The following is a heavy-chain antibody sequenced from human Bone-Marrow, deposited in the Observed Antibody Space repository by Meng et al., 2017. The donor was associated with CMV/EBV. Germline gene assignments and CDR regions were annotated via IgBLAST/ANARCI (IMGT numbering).Heavy chain of an antibody. J-gene: IGHJ6*02. CDR1: GGSFSDYF. CDR3: ARRFKRVTEYYYFGLDV. Sequence: SETLSLTCAVYGGSFSDYFWSWIRQPPGKGLEWIGEINHSGSSYYNPSLESRVTMSVDTSKSQFSLKLNSVSAADTAVYYCARRFKRVTEYYYFGLDVWGQGTTVTVSS. V-gene: IGHV4-34*01. CDR2: INHSGSS. D-gene: IGHD2-21*02.